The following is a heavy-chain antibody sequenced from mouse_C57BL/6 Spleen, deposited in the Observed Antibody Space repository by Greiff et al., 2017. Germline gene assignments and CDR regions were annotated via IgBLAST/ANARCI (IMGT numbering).Heavy chain of an antibody. J-gene: IGHJ1*03. Sequence: QVQLQQPGAELVKPGASVKLSCKASGYTFTSYWMQWVKQRPGQGLEWIGEIDPSDSYTNYNQKFKGKATLTVDTSSSTAYMQLSSLTSEDSAVYYCAQGHWYFDVWGTGTTDTVSS. V-gene: IGHV1-50*01. CDR2: IDPSDSYT. CDR1: GYTFTSYW. CDR3: AQGHWYFDV.